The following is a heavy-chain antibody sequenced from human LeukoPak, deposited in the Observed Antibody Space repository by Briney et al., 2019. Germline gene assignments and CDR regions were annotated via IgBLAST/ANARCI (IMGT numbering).Heavy chain of an antibody. D-gene: IGHD6-13*01. CDR2: INTNTGNP. CDR1: GYTFTSYA. Sequence: ASVKVSCKASGYTFTSYAMNWVRQAPGQGLEWMGWINTNTGNPTYAQGFTGRFVFSLDTSVSTAYLQISSLKAEDTAVYYCARDAIAAAGTVAYNWFDPWGQGTLVTVSS. CDR3: ARDAIAAAGTVAYNWFDP. J-gene: IGHJ5*02. V-gene: IGHV7-4-1*02.